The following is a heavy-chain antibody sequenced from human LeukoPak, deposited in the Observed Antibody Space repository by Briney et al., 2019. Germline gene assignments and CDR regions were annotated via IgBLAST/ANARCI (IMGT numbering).Heavy chain of an antibody. D-gene: IGHD3-3*01. CDR1: GGSFSGYY. J-gene: IGHJ4*02. V-gene: IGHV4-34*01. Sequence: SETLSPTCAVYGGSFSGYYWSWIRQPPGKGLEWTGEINHSGSTNYNPSLKSRVTISVDTSKNQFSLKLSSVTAADTAVYYCARGYDFWSGYYHYWGQGTLVTVSS. CDR3: ARGYDFWSGYYHY. CDR2: INHSGST.